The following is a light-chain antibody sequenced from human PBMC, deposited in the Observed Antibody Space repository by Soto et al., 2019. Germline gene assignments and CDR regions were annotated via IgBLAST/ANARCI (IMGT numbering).Light chain of an antibody. CDR1: HSIYSN. CDR3: QQYNNWPST. V-gene: IGKV3-15*01. J-gene: IGKJ4*01. CDR2: ETS. Sequence: ELLMTQSPATLSVSPGERATLSCRVSHSIYSNLAWYQQKPGQAPRLLIYETSTRATGIPARFSGSGSGTEFTLTISSLQSEDFAVYFCQQYNNWPSTFGGGTKVDIK.